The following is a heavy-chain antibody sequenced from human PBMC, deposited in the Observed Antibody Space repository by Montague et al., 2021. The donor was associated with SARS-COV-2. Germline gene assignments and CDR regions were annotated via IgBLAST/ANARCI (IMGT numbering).Heavy chain of an antibody. J-gene: IGHJ3*02. CDR3: ARAAQKQYVLLWFGELLHDAFDI. CDR1: GFTFSSYA. D-gene: IGHD3-10*01. V-gene: IGHV3-30-3*01. CDR2: TSYDGSNK. Sequence: SLRLSCAASGFTFSSYAMHWVRQAPGKGLEWVAVTSYDGSNKYYXDSVKGRFTISRDNSKNTLYLQMNSLRAEDTAVYYCARAAQKQYVLLWFGELLHDAFDIWGQGTMVTVSS.